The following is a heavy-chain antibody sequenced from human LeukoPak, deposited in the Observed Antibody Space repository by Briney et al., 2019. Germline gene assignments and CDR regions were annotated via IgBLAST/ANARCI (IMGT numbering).Heavy chain of an antibody. Sequence: SETLSLTCAVSGGSISSGGYSWSWIRQPPGKGLGWIGYIYHSGSTYYNPSLKSRVTISVDRSKNQFSLKLSSVTAADTAVYYCARSITKKMHAFDIWGQGTMVTVSS. CDR2: IYHSGST. J-gene: IGHJ3*02. D-gene: IGHD1-20*01. V-gene: IGHV4-30-2*01. CDR3: ARSITKKMHAFDI. CDR1: GGSISSGGYS.